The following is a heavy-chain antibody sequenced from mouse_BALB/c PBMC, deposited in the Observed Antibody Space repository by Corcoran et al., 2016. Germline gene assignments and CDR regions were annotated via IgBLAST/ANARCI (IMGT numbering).Heavy chain of an antibody. CDR3: SRDGDTSFAY. V-gene: IGHV1S136*01. CDR1: GYTFTSYV. J-gene: IGHJ3*01. D-gene: IGHD3-3*01. Sequence: EVQLQQSGPELVKPGASVKMSCKASGYTFTSYVMHWVKQKPGQGLEWIGYINPYNDGTKYNEKFQGKATLTSDKSSSTAYMELSSLPSEDSAVDYWSRDGDTSFAYWGQGTLVTVSA. CDR2: INPYNDGT.